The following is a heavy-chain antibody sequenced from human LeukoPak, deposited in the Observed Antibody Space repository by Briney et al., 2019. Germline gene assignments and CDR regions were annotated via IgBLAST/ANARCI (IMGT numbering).Heavy chain of an antibody. J-gene: IGHJ3*02. D-gene: IGHD3-16*01. V-gene: IGHV3-7*05. CDR3: ARDVEGGTFDI. Sequence: GGSLRLSCAASGFTFSRFWMNWVRQAPGRGLEWVANIDQSGGRNNYVDSVKGRFTISRDNAKNSLFLEMSSLRADDTAFYFCARDVEGGTFDIWGQGTTVTVSS. CDR2: IDQSGGRN. CDR1: GFTFSRFW.